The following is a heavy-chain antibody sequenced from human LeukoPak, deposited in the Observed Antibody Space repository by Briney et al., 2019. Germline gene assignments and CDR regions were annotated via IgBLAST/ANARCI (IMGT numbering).Heavy chain of an antibody. V-gene: IGHV3-23*01. Sequence: GGSLRLSCAASGFTFSSYAMTWVRQAPGKGLEWVSAISKSGDSTYYADSVKGRFTISGDNSKNTIYLQMNSLRVEDTAVYYCAKLSGWTGWFFDYWGQGTVVTVSS. CDR3: AKLSGWTGWFFDY. J-gene: IGHJ4*02. CDR1: GFTFSSYA. D-gene: IGHD6-19*01. CDR2: ISKSGDST.